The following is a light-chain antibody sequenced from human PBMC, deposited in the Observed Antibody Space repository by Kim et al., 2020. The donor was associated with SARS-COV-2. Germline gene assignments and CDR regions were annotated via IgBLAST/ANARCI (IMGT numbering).Light chain of an antibody. CDR2: KAS. CDR3: QQLKGYPLT. CDR1: RDLTHF. V-gene: IGKV1-9*01. J-gene: IGKJ4*01. Sequence: ASVGDRVTIPCRAGRDLTHFLAWYQQKPGKAPKLLIYKASTLESGVPPRFSGSESGTDFTLSISSLQPEDSATYYCQQLKGYPLTFGGGTKVDIK.